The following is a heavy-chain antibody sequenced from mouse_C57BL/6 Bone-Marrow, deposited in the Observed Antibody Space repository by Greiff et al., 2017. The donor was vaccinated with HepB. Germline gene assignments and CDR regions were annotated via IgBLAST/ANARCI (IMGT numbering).Heavy chain of an antibody. CDR2: SRNKANDYTT. V-gene: IGHV7-1*01. Sequence: EVKLMESGGGLIQSGRSLRLSCATSGFTFSDFYMEWVRQAPGKGLEWIAASRNKANDYTTEYSASVKCRFIVSRDTSQSILYLQMNALRAEDTAIYYCARDVYGSSSYWYFDVWGTGTTVTVSS. J-gene: IGHJ1*03. CDR1: GFTFSDFY. CDR3: ARDVYGSSSYWYFDV. D-gene: IGHD1-1*01.